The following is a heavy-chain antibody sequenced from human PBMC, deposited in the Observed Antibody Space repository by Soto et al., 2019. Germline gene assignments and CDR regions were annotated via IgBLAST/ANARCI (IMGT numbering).Heavy chain of an antibody. J-gene: IGHJ4*02. D-gene: IGHD5-12*01. CDR2: IWYDGSNK. Sequence: GESLKISCAASGFTFSSYGMHWVRQAPGKGLEWVAVIWYDGSNKYYADSVKGRFTISRDNSKNTLYLQMNSLRAEDTAVYYCASPPEGGYNYFGYWGQGTLVTVSS. V-gene: IGHV3-33*01. CDR1: GFTFSSYG. CDR3: ASPPEGGYNYFGY.